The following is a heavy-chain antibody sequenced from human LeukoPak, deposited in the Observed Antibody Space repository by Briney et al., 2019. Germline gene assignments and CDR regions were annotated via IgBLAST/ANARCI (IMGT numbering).Heavy chain of an antibody. Sequence: SETLSLTCAVSGGSISSSNWWSWVRQPPGKGLEWIGEIYHSGTANYNPSLKSRVTISIDTSKNQFSLKLSAVTAADTAVYYCARVWYYGSGTNSDLYYYYYMDVWGRGTTVTVSS. J-gene: IGHJ6*03. CDR1: GGSISSSNW. V-gene: IGHV4-4*02. CDR2: IYHSGTA. CDR3: ARVWYYGSGTNSDLYYYYYMDV. D-gene: IGHD3-10*01.